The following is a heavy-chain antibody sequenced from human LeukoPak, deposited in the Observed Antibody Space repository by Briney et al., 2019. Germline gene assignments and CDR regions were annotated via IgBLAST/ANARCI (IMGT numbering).Heavy chain of an antibody. D-gene: IGHD6-19*01. J-gene: IGHJ4*02. CDR1: GYTFTSYA. Sequence: ASVKVSCKASGYTFTSYAMHWVRQAPGQGLEWMGWINTNTGNPTYAQGFTGRFVFSLDTSVSTAYLQISSLKAEDTAVYYCARVSNGVAGNGVVDYWGQGTLVTVSS. CDR2: INTNTGNP. CDR3: ARVSNGVAGNGVVDY. V-gene: IGHV7-4-1*02.